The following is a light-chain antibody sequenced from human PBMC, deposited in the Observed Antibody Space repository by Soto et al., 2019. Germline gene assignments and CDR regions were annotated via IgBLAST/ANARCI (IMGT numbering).Light chain of an antibody. Sequence: QSALTQPRSVSGSPGQSVAISCTGTSGDVGAYNFVSWYQQHPGNAPKLIIYDVNSRPSGVPHRFSGSKSGNTASLTISGLQAEDEADYYCCSYAGTYSYVFGAGTKLTVL. CDR1: SGDVGAYNF. CDR2: DVN. CDR3: CSYAGTYSYV. J-gene: IGLJ1*01. V-gene: IGLV2-11*01.